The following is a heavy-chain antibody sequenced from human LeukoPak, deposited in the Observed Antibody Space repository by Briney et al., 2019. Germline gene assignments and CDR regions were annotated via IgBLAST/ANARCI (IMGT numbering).Heavy chain of an antibody. CDR1: RFPFSSYA. J-gene: IGHJ4*02. CDR3: AKDGDYTTGWYYFDY. D-gene: IGHD6-19*01. CDR2: ITGSGGST. Sequence: GGSLRLSCAASRFPFSSYAMSWVRQAPGKGPEWVSAITGSGGSTYYADSVKGRFTISRDNSKNTLYLQMNSLRAEDTAIYYCAKDGDYTTGWYYFDYWGQGTLVTVSS. V-gene: IGHV3-23*01.